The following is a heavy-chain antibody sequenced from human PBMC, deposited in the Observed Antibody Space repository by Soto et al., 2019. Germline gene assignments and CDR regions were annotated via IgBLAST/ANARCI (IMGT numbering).Heavy chain of an antibody. V-gene: IGHV2-5*02. Sequence: QITLKESGPTLVKPTQTLTLTCTFSGFSLSTSGVGVGWIRQPPGKALEWLALIYWDDDKRYSPSLNSRLTITKDTSKNQVVLTMTTMDPVDTATYYCAHRLSSLWLLPPYFDYWGQGSLVTVSS. CDR3: AHRLSSLWLLPPYFDY. CDR2: IYWDDDK. J-gene: IGHJ4*02. D-gene: IGHD3-9*01. CDR1: GFSLSTSGVG.